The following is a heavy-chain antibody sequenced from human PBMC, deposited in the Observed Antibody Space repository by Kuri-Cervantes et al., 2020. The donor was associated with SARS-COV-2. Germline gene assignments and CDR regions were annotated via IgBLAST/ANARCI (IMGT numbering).Heavy chain of an antibody. J-gene: IGHJ4*02. CDR3: ARETSRTSGTGYYFDY. Sequence: SVKVSCKTSGGSFRSYAISWVRQAPGQGLEWMGRIIPIVGVPNYAQNFQGRVTITADTSTSTAYVELSSLRPEDTAVYHCARETSRTSGTGYYFDYWGQGTLVTVSS. D-gene: IGHD6-19*01. V-gene: IGHV1-69*04. CDR2: IIPIVGVP. CDR1: GGSFRSYA.